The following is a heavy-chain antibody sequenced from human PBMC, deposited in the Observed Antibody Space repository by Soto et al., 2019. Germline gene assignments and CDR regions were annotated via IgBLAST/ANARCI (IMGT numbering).Heavy chain of an antibody. Sequence: QVQLQESGPGLVKPSQTLSLNGTVSGGSISSCDYYWRWIRHPPGKGLEWIGYIYYRGSTYYNPSLKSRVTISVDTSKNQCSLNLSSVTAADTAGYYCARDLDTAMGDWYGMYGWVQGTTVTVSS. V-gene: IGHV4-30-4*01. J-gene: IGHJ6*02. CDR2: IYYRGST. CDR1: GGSISSCDYY. D-gene: IGHD5-18*01. CDR3: ARDLDTAMGDWYGMYG.